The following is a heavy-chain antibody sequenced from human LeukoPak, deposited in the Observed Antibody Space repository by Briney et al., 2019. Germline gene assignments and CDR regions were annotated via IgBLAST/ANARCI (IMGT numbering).Heavy chain of an antibody. D-gene: IGHD3-10*01. V-gene: IGHV3-30*02. J-gene: IGHJ4*02. Sequence: GGSLRLSCAASGFTFSSYGMHWVRQAPGKGLEWVAFIRYDGSNKYYADSVKGRFTISRDNSKNTLYLQMNSLRAEDTAVYYCAKDRRITMVRGGIQPYDYWGQGTLVTVSS. CDR1: GFTFSSYG. CDR3: AKDRRITMVRGGIQPYDY. CDR2: IRYDGSNK.